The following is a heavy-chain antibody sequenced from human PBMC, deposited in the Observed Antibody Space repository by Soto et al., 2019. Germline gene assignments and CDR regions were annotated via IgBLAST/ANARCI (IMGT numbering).Heavy chain of an antibody. Sequence: GGSLRLSCAASGFTFSSYWMHWVRQAPGKGLVWVSRINSDGSSTSYADSVKGRFTISRGNAKNTLYLQMNSLRAEDTAVYYCAREDFWSGYLPGYWGQRTLVTVSS. CDR3: AREDFWSGYLPGY. D-gene: IGHD3-3*01. CDR1: GFTFSSYW. CDR2: INSDGSST. J-gene: IGHJ4*02. V-gene: IGHV3-74*01.